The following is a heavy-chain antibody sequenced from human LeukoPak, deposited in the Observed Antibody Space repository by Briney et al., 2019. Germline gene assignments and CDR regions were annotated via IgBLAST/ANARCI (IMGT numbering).Heavy chain of an antibody. Sequence: PGGSLRLSCAASGFTFSNAWMSWVRQAPGKGLEWVGRIKSKTDGGTTDYAAPVKGRFTISRDDSKNTLYLQMNSLKTEDTAVYYCTTGITMVRGVIHLIDYWGQGTLVTVSS. D-gene: IGHD3-10*01. CDR1: GFTFSNAW. CDR2: IKSKTDGGTT. J-gene: IGHJ4*02. V-gene: IGHV3-15*01. CDR3: TTGITMVRGVIHLIDY.